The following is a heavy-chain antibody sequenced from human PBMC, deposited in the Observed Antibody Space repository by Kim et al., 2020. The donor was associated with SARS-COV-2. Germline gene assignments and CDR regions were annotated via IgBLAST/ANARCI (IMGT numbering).Heavy chain of an antibody. D-gene: IGHD1-7*01. Sequence: GGSLRLSCAASGFTVSSNYMSWVRQAPGKGLEWVSVIYSGGSTYYADSVKGRFTISRDNSKNTLYLQMNSLRAEDTAVYYCARELNWNYVFAFDIWGQGTMVTVSS. CDR1: GFTVSSNY. V-gene: IGHV3-53*01. CDR3: ARELNWNYVFAFDI. J-gene: IGHJ3*02. CDR2: IYSGGST.